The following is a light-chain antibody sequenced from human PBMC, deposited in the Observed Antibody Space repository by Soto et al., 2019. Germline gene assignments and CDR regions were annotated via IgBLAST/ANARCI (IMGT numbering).Light chain of an antibody. CDR3: ATWDDSASAYV. J-gene: IGLJ1*01. CDR2: GDI. Sequence: QSALTQPASVSGSPGQSVTISCIGTSCNVGAYHRVPWYQQHPGTAPRLIIYGDIRRPSGVHSRFSGSKSGTSASLAISGLQSDDEADYYCATWDDSASAYVFGIGTKLTVL. V-gene: IGLV2-14*02. CDR1: SCNVGAYHR.